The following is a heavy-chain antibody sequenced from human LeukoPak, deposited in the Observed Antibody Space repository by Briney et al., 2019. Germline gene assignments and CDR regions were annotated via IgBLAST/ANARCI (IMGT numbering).Heavy chain of an antibody. CDR3: ARGGPYGGNSAFDY. Sequence: PGGSLRLSCAASGFTFSNYWMHWVRQAPGKGLVWVSRINTDGSSTDYADSVKGRFTISRDNAKNTLYLQMNSLRAEDTAVYYCARGGPYGGNSAFDYWGQGTLVTVSS. CDR1: GFTFSNYW. V-gene: IGHV3-74*01. CDR2: INTDGSST. J-gene: IGHJ4*02. D-gene: IGHD4-23*01.